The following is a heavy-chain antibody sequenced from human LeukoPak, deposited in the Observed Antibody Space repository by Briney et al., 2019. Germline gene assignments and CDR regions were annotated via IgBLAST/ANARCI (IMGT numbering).Heavy chain of an antibody. CDR1: GGSISSSSYY. CDR2: IYYSGST. CDR3: ARTRIDYGPFDY. V-gene: IGHV4-39*07. Sequence: SETLSLTCTVSGGSISSSSYYWGWIRQPPGKGLEWIGSIYYSGSTYYNPSLKSRVTISVDTSKNQFSLKLSSVTAADTAVYYCARTRIDYGPFDYWGQGTLVTVSS. D-gene: IGHD4-17*01. J-gene: IGHJ4*02.